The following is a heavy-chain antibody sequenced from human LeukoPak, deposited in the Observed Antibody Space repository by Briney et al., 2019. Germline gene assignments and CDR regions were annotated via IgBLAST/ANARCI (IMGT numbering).Heavy chain of an antibody. D-gene: IGHD3-10*01. CDR2: MYLDGSNI. CDR1: GFTLSSYA. V-gene: IGHV3-33*01. CDR3: VRDDSGSVIRGVLHY. J-gene: IGHJ4*02. Sequence: GRSLRLSCAASGFTLSSYAIHWVRQAPGNGLEWVSVMYLDGSNIYYADSVQGRFTLSRDNSKNTLYLQMNSLIAEDTAVYYCVRDDSGSVIRGVLHYWGQGALVTVSS.